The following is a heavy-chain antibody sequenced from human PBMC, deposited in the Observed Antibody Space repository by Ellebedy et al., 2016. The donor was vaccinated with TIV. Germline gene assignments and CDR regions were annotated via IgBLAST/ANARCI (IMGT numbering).Heavy chain of an antibody. J-gene: IGHJ4*02. CDR3: AKAGMGGMYDPFDY. D-gene: IGHD1-26*01. V-gene: IGHV3-30*02. Sequence: GESLKISCAASGFAFDNSGMHWVRQAPGKGLEWVAFIRYDGSIKWYVDSVKGRFTISRDNSKYTLVLQINSLGADDTAVYYCAKAGMGGMYDPFDYWGQGTLVTVSS. CDR1: GFAFDNSG. CDR2: IRYDGSIK.